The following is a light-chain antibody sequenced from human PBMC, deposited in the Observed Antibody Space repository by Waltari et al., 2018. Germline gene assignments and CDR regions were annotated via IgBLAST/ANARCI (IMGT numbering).Light chain of an antibody. V-gene: IGLV2-8*01. CDR1: SSDVGSYNH. CDR3: SSYAGSDIYV. CDR2: EVS. Sequence: QSALSQPPSASGSPGQSVTISCTVTSSDVGSYNHVSWYQQHPGTAPNVLIYEVSKRPSGVPDRFSGSKSANTASLTVSGLQAEDEADYYCSSYAGSDIYVFGTGTKVTVL. J-gene: IGLJ1*01.